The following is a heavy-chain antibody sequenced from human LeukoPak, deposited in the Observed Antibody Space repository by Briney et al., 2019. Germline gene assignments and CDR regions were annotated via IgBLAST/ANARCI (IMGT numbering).Heavy chain of an antibody. CDR1: GGSISSSSYY. V-gene: IGHV4-39*01. J-gene: IGHJ6*02. CDR3: ASLNRYYDTSDSRYYYYYGMDV. D-gene: IGHD3-9*01. Sequence: SETLSLTCTVSGGSISSSSYYWGWIRQPPGKGLEWIGSIYYSGSTYYNPSLKSRVTISVDTSKNQFSLKLSSVTAADTAVYYCASLNRYYDTSDSRYYYYYGMDVWGQGTTVTVSS. CDR2: IYYSGST.